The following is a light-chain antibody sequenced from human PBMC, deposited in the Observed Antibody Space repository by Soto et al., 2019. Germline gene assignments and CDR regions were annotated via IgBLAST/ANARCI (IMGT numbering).Light chain of an antibody. CDR2: DVS. J-gene: IGLJ1*01. Sequence: QSVLTQPRSVSGSPGQSVTISCTGTSSDVGGYNYVSWYQQHPGKAPKLMIYDVSKRPSGVPDRFSGSKSGNTASLTISGLQAEDEADYYCCFYAGSYTYVFGTGIKVTV. V-gene: IGLV2-11*01. CDR1: SSDVGGYNY. CDR3: CFYAGSYTYV.